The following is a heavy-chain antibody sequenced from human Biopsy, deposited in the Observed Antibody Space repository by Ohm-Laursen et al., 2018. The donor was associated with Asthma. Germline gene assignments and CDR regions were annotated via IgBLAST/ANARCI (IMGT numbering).Heavy chain of an antibody. J-gene: IGHJ1*01. Sequence: SLRLSCTASGFTFGDYWMSWVRQVPGKGLEWVANIKHDGTEKNHVDSLKGRFTISRDNAKNSPYLQMNSLRAEDTAVYYCARTFRFWSPYHAEHYQLWGQGTLVTVPS. V-gene: IGHV3-7*01. D-gene: IGHD3-3*01. CDR1: GFTFGDYW. CDR2: IKHDGTEK. CDR3: ARTFRFWSPYHAEHYQL.